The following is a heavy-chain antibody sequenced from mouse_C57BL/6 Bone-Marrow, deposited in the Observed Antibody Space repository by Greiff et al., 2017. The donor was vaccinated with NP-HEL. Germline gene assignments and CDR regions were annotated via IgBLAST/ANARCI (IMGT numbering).Heavy chain of an antibody. CDR3: ARVKLAWFAY. J-gene: IGHJ3*01. Sequence: VQLQQPGAELVMPGASVKLSCKASGYTFTSYWMHWVKQRPGQGLEWIGMIHPNSGSTNYNEKFKSKATLTVDKSSSTAYMQLSSLTSEDSAVYYCARVKLAWFAYWGQGTLVTVSA. CDR1: GYTFTSYW. V-gene: IGHV1-64*01. CDR2: IHPNSGST. D-gene: IGHD1-3*01.